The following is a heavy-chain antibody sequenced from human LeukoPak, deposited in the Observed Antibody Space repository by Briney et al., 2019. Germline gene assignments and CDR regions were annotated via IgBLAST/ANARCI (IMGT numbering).Heavy chain of an antibody. V-gene: IGHV1-18*01. CDR2: ISAYNGNT. D-gene: IGHD1-26*01. Sequence: ASVKVSCKASGYTFTSYGISWVRQAPGQGLEWMGWISAYNGNTNYAQKLQGRVTMTTDTSTSTAYMELRSLRSDDTAVYYRARGVYSGSYGYYYGMDVWGQGTTVTVSS. CDR3: ARGVYSGSYGYYYGMDV. CDR1: GYTFTSYG. J-gene: IGHJ6*02.